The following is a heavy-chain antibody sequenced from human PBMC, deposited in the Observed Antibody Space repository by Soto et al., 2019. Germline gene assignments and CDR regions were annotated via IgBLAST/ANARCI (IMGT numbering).Heavy chain of an antibody. Sequence: GGSLRLSCAASGFTFSSYSMNWVRQAPGKGLEWVSYISSSSSTIYYADSVKGRFTISRDNAKNSLYLQMNSLRDEDTAVYYCARDIDYYDSSGYYPTWFDYWGQGTLVTVSS. CDR3: ARDIDYYDSSGYYPTWFDY. CDR2: ISSSSSTI. CDR1: GFTFSSYS. D-gene: IGHD3-22*01. V-gene: IGHV3-48*02. J-gene: IGHJ4*02.